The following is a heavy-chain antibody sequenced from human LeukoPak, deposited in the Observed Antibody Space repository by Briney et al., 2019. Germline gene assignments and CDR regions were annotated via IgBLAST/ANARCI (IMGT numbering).Heavy chain of an antibody. V-gene: IGHV1-18*01. CDR3: ARDLGDYDSSGCDY. Sequence: ASVKVSCKASGYTFTSYGISWVRQAPGQGLEWMGWISAYNGNTNYAQKLQGRVTMTTDTSTSTAYMELRSLRSDDTAVYYCARDLGDYDSSGCDYWGQGTVVTVSS. CDR1: GYTFTSYG. J-gene: IGHJ4*02. D-gene: IGHD3-22*01. CDR2: ISAYNGNT.